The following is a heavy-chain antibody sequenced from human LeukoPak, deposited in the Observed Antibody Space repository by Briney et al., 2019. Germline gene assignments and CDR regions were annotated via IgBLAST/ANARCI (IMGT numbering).Heavy chain of an antibody. CDR1: PDTFTRYG. V-gene: IGHV1-18*01. CDR2: IRAYNGDT. D-gene: IGHD6-19*01. Sequence: ASVTVSCKASPDTFTRYGITWVRQAPGQGLEWMGWIRAYNGDTNYAQKFQGRVTMTAERSTNTAYMELRGLTFDDTAVFYCATTTATSGSSLYWGQGTLVNVAS. J-gene: IGHJ4*02. CDR3: ATTTATSGSSLY.